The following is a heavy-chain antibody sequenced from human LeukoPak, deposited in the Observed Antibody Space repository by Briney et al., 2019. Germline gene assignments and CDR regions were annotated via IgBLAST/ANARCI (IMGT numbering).Heavy chain of an antibody. CDR1: GFTVSSNY. CDR2: IYSGGST. V-gene: IGHV3-53*01. CDR3: ARGALGYCSGGSCYYHYFDY. D-gene: IGHD2-15*01. Sequence: GGSLRLSCAASGFTVSSNYMSWVRQAPGKGLEWVSVIYSGGSTYYADSVKGRFTISRDNSKNTLYLQMNSLRAEDTAVYYCARGALGYCSGGSCYYHYFDYWGQGILVTVSS. J-gene: IGHJ4*02.